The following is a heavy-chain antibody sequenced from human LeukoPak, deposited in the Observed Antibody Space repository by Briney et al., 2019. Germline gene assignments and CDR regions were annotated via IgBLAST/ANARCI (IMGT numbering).Heavy chain of an antibody. CDR1: GYTFTSYD. CDR3: AREMDSMCDAFHI. V-gene: IGHV1-8*01. Sequence: GASVKVSCKASGYTFTSYDINWVRQATGQGLEWMGWMNPNSGNTGYAQKFQGRVTTTRNTSISTAYMELSSLRSEDTAVYYCAREMDSMCDAFHIWGQGTMVTVSS. CDR2: MNPNSGNT. J-gene: IGHJ3*02. D-gene: IGHD2/OR15-2a*01.